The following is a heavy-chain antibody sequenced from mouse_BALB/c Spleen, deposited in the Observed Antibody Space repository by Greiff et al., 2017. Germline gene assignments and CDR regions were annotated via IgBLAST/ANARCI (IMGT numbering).Heavy chain of an antibody. V-gene: IGHV8-8*01. D-gene: IGHD5-1*01. Sequence: QVTLKESGPGILKPSQTLSLTCSFSGFSLSTSGMGVGWIRQPSGKRLEWLAHIWWDDDKYYNPSLMSQLTISKDTSRNQVFLKVTSVDTADTATYYCARSLRTFEGTDAMDDRGQGTSVSVSS. CDR3: ARSLRTFEGTDAMDD. CDR2: IWWDDDK. J-gene: IGHJ4*01. CDR1: GFSLSTSGMG.